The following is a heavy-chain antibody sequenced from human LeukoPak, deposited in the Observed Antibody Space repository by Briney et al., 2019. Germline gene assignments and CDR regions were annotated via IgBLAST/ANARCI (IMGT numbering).Heavy chain of an antibody. V-gene: IGHV1-69*01. CDR1: GGTFSSYA. CDR3: ASASESQYYYYYMDV. D-gene: IGHD3-16*01. CDR2: IIPIFGTA. Sequence: SVKVSCKASGGTFSSYAISWVRQAPGQGLEWKGGIIPIFGTANYAQKFQGRVTITADESTSTAYMELSSLRSEDTAVYYCASASESQYYYYYMDVWGKGTTVTVSS. J-gene: IGHJ6*03.